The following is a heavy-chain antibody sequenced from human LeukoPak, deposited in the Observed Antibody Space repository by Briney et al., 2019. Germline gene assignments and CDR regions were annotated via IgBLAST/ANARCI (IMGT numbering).Heavy chain of an antibody. Sequence: PSETLSLTCAVYGGSFSGYYWSWIRQPAGKGLEWIGRIYTSGSTNYNPSLKSRVTMSVDTSKNQFSLKLSSVTAADTAVYYCARARYSYGSYYYYGMDVWGQGTTVTVSS. CDR3: ARARYSYGSYYYYGMDV. D-gene: IGHD5-18*01. CDR1: GGSFSGYY. CDR2: IYTSGST. J-gene: IGHJ6*02. V-gene: IGHV4-59*10.